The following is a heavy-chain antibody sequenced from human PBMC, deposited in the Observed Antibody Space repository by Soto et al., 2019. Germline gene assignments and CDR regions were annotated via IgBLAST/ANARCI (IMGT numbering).Heavy chain of an antibody. CDR1: GGSVSSSVW. J-gene: IGHJ4*02. CDR2: AYHSGNT. D-gene: IGHD4-17*01. V-gene: IGHV4-4*02. CDR3: ARHGDEGIDY. Sequence: VHLQESGPGLVKPSGTLSLTCVVSGGSVSSSVWWSWVRQPPGRGLEWIGEAYHSGNTNSKPSLKGRVIISVDKSKTLFSLELNSVTAADTAVYYCARHGDEGIDYWGQGTLVTVSS.